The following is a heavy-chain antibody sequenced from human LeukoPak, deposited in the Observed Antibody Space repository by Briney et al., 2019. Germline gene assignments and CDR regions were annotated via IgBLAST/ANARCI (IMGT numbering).Heavy chain of an antibody. J-gene: IGHJ4*02. CDR1: GFTLSSYW. CDR2: INSDGSRT. Sequence: GGFPRLSCAASGFTLSSYWMHWVRQGPGKGLVWVSRINSDGSRTDYADSVKGRFTVSRDNAKNTLYLQMNSLRAEDTAVYYCARDFVEFDYWGQGTLVTVSS. D-gene: IGHD6-6*01. CDR3: ARDFVEFDY. V-gene: IGHV3-74*01.